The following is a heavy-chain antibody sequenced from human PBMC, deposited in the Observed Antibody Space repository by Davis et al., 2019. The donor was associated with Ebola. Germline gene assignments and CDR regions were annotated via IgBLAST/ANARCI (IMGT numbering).Heavy chain of an antibody. Sequence: ESLKISCTVSGGSISNYYWSWIRQPPGKGLEWIGYIYYSGSTYYNPSLKSRVTISVDTSKNQFSLKLSSVTAADTAVYYCARVGVVAANAVYYYYGMDVWGQGTTVTVSS. CDR2: IYYSGST. CDR3: ARVGVVAANAVYYYYGMDV. D-gene: IGHD2-15*01. V-gene: IGHV4-59*12. CDR1: GGSISNYY. J-gene: IGHJ6*02.